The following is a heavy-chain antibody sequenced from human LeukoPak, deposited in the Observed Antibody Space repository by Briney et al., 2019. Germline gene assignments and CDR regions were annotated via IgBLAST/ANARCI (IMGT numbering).Heavy chain of an antibody. Sequence: TSETLSLTCAVYGGSFSGYYWSWIRQPPGKGLEWIGEINHSGSTNYNPSLKSRVTISVDTSKNQFSLKLSSVTAADTAVYYCARAPRLGQWLAFRYYFDYWGQGTLVTVSS. CDR2: INHSGST. CDR3: ARAPRLGQWLAFRYYFDY. J-gene: IGHJ4*02. D-gene: IGHD6-19*01. V-gene: IGHV4-34*01. CDR1: GGSFSGYY.